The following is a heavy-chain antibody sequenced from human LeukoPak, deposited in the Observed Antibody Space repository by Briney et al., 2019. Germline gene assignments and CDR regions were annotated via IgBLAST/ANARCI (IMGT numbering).Heavy chain of an antibody. V-gene: IGHV3-66*01. CDR1: GFTVSSNY. CDR2: IYSGGST. CDR3: ARALRALYSSGWPYYFDY. D-gene: IGHD6-19*01. J-gene: IGHJ4*02. Sequence: PGGSLRLSCAASGFTVSSNYMSWVRQPPGKGLEWVSVIYSGGSTYYADSVKGRFTISRDNSKNTLYLQMNSLRAEDTAVYYCARALRALYSSGWPYYFDYWGQGTLVTASS.